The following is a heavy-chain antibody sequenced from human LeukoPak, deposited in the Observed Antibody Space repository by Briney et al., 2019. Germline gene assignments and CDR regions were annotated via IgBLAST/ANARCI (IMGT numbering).Heavy chain of an antibody. CDR2: TYYRGSS. Sequence: SQTLSLTCTVSGGSISSSSYYWGWIRQPPGKGLEWIGSTYYRGSSYYNPSLKRRVTISVDTSKNQFSLKLSSVTAAATAVYYCASAGSYSVDYWGQGTLVTVSS. V-gene: IGHV4-39*01. J-gene: IGHJ4*02. CDR1: GGSISSSSYY. D-gene: IGHD1-26*01. CDR3: ASAGSYSVDY.